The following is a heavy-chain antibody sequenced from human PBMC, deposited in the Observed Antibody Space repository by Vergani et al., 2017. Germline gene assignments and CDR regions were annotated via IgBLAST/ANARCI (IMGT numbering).Heavy chain of an antibody. CDR2: IYSGGST. V-gene: IGHV3-53*02. D-gene: IGHD6-6*01. J-gene: IGHJ4*02. CDR1: GFTVSSNY. CDR3: ARGGGEQLVRGVYFDY. Sequence: EVQLVETGGGLIQPGGSLRLSCAASGFTVSSNYMSWVRQAPGKGLEWVSVIYSGGSTYYADSVKGRFTISRDNSKHTLYLQMNSLRAEDTAVYYCARGGGEQLVRGVYFDYWGQGTLVTVSS.